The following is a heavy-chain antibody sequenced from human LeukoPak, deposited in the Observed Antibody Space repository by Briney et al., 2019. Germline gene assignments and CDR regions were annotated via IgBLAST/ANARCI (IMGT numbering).Heavy chain of an antibody. V-gene: IGHV5-51*01. CDR2: IYPGDSDT. CDR1: GYGFTSYW. CDR3: ARAKETDFWSGFLDY. D-gene: IGHD3-3*01. J-gene: IGHJ4*02. Sequence: GESLKISCKGSGYGFTSYWIGWVRPMPGKGLEWMGIIYPGDSDTRYSPSFQGQVTISADKSISTAYLQWSSLKASDTAMYYCARAKETDFWSGFLDYWGQGTLVTVSS.